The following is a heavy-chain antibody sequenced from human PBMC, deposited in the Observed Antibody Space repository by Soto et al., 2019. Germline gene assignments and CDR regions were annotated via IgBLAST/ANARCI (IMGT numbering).Heavy chain of an antibody. CDR3: ARSNPGDENAFDI. V-gene: IGHV3-48*01. Sequence: EVQLVESGGGLVQPGGSLRLSCAASGFTFSSYSMNWVRQAPGKGLEWVSYISSSSSTIYYADSVKGRFTISRDNAKNSLYLQMNSLRAEDTAVYYCARSNPGDENAFDIWGQGTMVTVSS. CDR2: ISSSSSTI. D-gene: IGHD2-21*02. J-gene: IGHJ3*02. CDR1: GFTFSSYS.